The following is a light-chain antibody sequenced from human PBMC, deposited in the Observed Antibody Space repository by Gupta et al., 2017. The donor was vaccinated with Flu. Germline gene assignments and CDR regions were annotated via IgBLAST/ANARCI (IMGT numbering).Light chain of an antibody. CDR1: SYNIGNNA. Sequence: QSVLTQPHSVSDAPRHRVTLPGSASSYNIGNNAVNWYQQLPGKAPKLLIYYDDLLPSGVSDRFSGSKSGTSAYLAISGLQSEDEADYYCAAGDDSLNGPVFGGGTKLTVL. CDR3: AAGDDSLNGPV. V-gene: IGLV1-36*01. CDR2: YDD. J-gene: IGLJ3*02.